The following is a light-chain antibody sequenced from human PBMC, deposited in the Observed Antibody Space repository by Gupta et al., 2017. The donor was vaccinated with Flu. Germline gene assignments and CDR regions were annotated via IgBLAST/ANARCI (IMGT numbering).Light chain of an antibody. Sequence: DRVTITCRASQGIRNYLAWYQQKSGKVPKLLIYAASTLQSGVPSRFSGSGSGTDFTLTISSLQPEDVATYYCQKYNSALLFTFGPGTKVDIK. CDR1: QGIRNY. CDR3: QKYNSALLFT. J-gene: IGKJ3*01. CDR2: AAS. V-gene: IGKV1-27*01.